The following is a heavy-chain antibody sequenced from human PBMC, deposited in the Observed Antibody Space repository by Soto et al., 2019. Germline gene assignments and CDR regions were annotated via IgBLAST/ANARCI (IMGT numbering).Heavy chain of an antibody. Sequence: GGPLRLSWVASGVTCSSYSMNWVRQAPGKGLEWVSYISGSGGSTYYADSVKGRFTISRDNSKNTLYLQMNSLRAEDTAVYYCAKDLMAPDYDFWSGYSSNWFDPWGQGTLVTVSS. D-gene: IGHD3-3*01. J-gene: IGHJ5*02. V-gene: IGHV3-23*01. CDR1: GVTCSSYS. CDR2: ISGSGGST. CDR3: AKDLMAPDYDFWSGYSSNWFDP.